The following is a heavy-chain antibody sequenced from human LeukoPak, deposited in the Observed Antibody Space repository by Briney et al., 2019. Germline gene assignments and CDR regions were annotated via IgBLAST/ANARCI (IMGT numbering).Heavy chain of an antibody. D-gene: IGHD5-18*01. V-gene: IGHV3-23*01. CDR3: AKGYSFGCCNYYYMDA. J-gene: IGHJ6*03. CDR1: EFTLRSYA. Sequence: PGGSLRLSCAASEFTLRSYAMSWVRQAPGKGLEWVSAISGSGATTYSADSVKGRFTISRDNSKNTLYLQMNSLRAEDTAVYYCAKGYSFGCCNYYYMDAWGKGTTVTVSS. CDR2: ISGSGATT.